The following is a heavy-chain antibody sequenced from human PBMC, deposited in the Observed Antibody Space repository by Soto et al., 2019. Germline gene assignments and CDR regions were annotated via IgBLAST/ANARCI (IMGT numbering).Heavy chain of an antibody. V-gene: IGHV1-18*01. CDR3: ATDTPPTDY. CDR1: GYTFTSYH. Sequence: QVQLVQSGAEVKKPGASVKVSCKTSGYTFTSYHIIWVRQAPGQGLEGMGWISAYNSKTNYAQKFKGRDTMTTDTLTSTAYMELRSLRSDDTAVYYCATDTPPTDYWGQGTLVTVSS. J-gene: IGHJ4*02. CDR2: ISAYNSKT.